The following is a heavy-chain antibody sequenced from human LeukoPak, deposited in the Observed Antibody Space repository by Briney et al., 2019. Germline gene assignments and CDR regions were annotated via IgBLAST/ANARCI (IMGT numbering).Heavy chain of an antibody. CDR1: GGSMKNYY. J-gene: IGHJ4*02. CDR2: IYYSGST. D-gene: IGHD1-26*01. CDR3: ARGSGSYFDS. Sequence: PSETLSLTCGVSGGSMKNYYWTWIRQPPGKGLEWFGDIYYSGSTNYNPSLKSRITISIDTSKNQFSLKLSSVTAADTAVYYCARGSGSYFDSWGQGTLVTVSS. V-gene: IGHV4-59*01.